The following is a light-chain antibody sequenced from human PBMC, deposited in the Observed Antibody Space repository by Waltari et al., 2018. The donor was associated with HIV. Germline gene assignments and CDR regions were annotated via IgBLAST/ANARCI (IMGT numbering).Light chain of an antibody. CDR1: ALPKQY. Sequence: SYELTQPPSVSVSPGQTARISCPGDALPKQYAYWYQQKPGQAPVLLIYKDNERPSGIPERFSGSSSGTTVTLTISGVRAGDEADYYCQSADSSGTVVFGGGTKLTVL. CDR2: KDN. J-gene: IGLJ2*01. V-gene: IGLV3-25*03. CDR3: QSADSSGTVV.